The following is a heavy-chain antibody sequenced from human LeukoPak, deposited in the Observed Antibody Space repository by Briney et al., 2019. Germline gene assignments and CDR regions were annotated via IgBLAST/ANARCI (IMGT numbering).Heavy chain of an antibody. D-gene: IGHD6-6*01. CDR1: GGSISSYY. CDR2: IYYSGST. V-gene: IGHV4-59*01. Sequence: SETLSLTCTVSGGSISSYYWRWIRQPPGKGLEWIGYIYYSGSTNYNPSLKSRVTISVDTSKNQFSLKLSSVTAADTAVYYCARGFAYSSSSGTDYYYYYMDVWGKGTTVTVSS. CDR3: ARGFAYSSSSGTDYYYYYMDV. J-gene: IGHJ6*03.